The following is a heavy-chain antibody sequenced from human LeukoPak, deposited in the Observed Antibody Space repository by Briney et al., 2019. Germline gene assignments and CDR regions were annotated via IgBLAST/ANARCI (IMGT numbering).Heavy chain of an antibody. CDR2: IIPIFGTA. Sequence: SVTVSCKVSGYTLTELSMHWVRQAPGKGLEWMGGIIPIFGTANYAQKFQGRVTITADESTSTAYMELSSLRSEDTAVYYCASLGYCSGGSCYSPFDYWGQGTLVTVSS. J-gene: IGHJ4*02. CDR1: GYTLTELS. V-gene: IGHV1-69*13. D-gene: IGHD2-15*01. CDR3: ASLGYCSGGSCYSPFDY.